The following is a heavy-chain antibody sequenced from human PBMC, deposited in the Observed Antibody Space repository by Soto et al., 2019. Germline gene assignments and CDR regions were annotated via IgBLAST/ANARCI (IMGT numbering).Heavy chain of an antibody. D-gene: IGHD2-2*02. Sequence: EVQLVESGGGLVQPGGSLRLSCEASGFTFSSYEMNWVRQXPGKGLEWVXSISSSGSPVNYADSVKGRFTISRDNAKNSMYLQMNSLRAEDTAVYYCVRSWGVYCSTXRCYSPWFDPWGQGTLVTVSS. V-gene: IGHV3-48*03. CDR1: GFTFSSYE. J-gene: IGHJ5*02. CDR2: ISSSGSPV. CDR3: VRSWGVYCSTXRCYSPWFDP.